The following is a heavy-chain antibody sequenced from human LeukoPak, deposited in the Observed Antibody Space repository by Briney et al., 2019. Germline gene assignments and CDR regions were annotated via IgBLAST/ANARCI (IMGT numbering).Heavy chain of an antibody. CDR2: ISGGGGST. Sequence: GGSLRLSCAASGFTFSSYAMSWVRQAPGKGLEWVSAISGGGGSTYYADSVKGRFTISRDNSKNTLYLQMNSLRAEDTAVYYCAKAWFGELLPFDYWGQGTLVTVSS. V-gene: IGHV3-23*01. CDR3: AKAWFGELLPFDY. CDR1: GFTFSSYA. J-gene: IGHJ4*02. D-gene: IGHD3-10*01.